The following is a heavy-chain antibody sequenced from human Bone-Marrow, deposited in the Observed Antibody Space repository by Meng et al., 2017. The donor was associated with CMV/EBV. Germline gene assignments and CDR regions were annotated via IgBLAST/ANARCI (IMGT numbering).Heavy chain of an antibody. CDR1: GFTFSSYA. V-gene: IGHV3-21*01. Sequence: GESLKISCAASGFTFSSYAMHWVRQAPGKGLEWVSSISSSSSYIYYADSVKGRFTISRDNAKNSLYLQMNSLRAEDKAVYYCATETLAYCGGDCYSLDYWGQGTLVTVSS. J-gene: IGHJ4*02. D-gene: IGHD2-21*01. CDR2: ISSSSSYI. CDR3: ATETLAYCGGDCYSLDY.